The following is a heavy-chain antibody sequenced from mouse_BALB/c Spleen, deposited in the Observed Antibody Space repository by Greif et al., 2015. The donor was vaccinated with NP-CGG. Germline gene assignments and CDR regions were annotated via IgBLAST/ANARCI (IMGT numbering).Heavy chain of an antibody. V-gene: IGHV1-87*01. CDR3: ARGYGNYEGYYAMDY. D-gene: IGHD2-10*02. J-gene: IGHJ4*01. CDR2: IYPGDGDT. CDR1: GYTFTSYW. Sequence: VQLQQSGAELARPGASVKLSCKASGYTFTSYWMQWVKQRPGQGLEWIGAIYPGDGDTRYTQKFKGKATLTADKSSSTAYMQLSSLASEGSAVYYCARGYGNYEGYYAMDYWGQGTSVTVSS.